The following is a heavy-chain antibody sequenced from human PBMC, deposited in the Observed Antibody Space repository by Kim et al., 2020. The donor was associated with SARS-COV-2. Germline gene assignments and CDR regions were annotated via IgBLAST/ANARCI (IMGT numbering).Heavy chain of an antibody. CDR1: GDSVSSNSAA. CDR3: ARDLPGTVGFDY. Sequence: SQTLSLTCAISGDSVSSNSAAWNWFRQSPSRGLECLGRTYYRSKWYNDYAVSVKSRIAINSDTSKNQFTLQLNSVTPEDTAVYYCARDLPGTVGFDYWGQGSLGTVSS. CDR2: TYYRSKWYN. J-gene: IGHJ4*02. D-gene: IGHD1-1*01. V-gene: IGHV6-1*01.